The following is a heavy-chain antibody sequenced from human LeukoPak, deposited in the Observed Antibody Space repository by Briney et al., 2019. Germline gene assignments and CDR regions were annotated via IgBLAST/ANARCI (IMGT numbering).Heavy chain of an antibody. D-gene: IGHD1-7*01. V-gene: IGHV1-2*06. J-gene: IGHJ4*02. CDR3: ARAITPLVLELADY. Sequence: ASVKVSCKASGYTFTGYYMHWVLQAPGQGLEWMGRINPNSGGTNYAQKFQGRVTMTRDRSISTAYMELSRLRSDDTAVYYCARAITPLVLELADYWGQGTLVTVSS. CDR2: INPNSGGT. CDR1: GYTFTGYY.